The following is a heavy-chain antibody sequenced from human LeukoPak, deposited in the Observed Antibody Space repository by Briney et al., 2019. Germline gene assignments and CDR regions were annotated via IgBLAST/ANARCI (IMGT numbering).Heavy chain of an antibody. CDR1: GFTLSSYA. D-gene: IGHD4-17*01. Sequence: GGSLRLSCAASGFTLSSYAMSWVRQAPGRAREGVSASSASGASTYYADYVKGRFSIFRDNSENTLYLQMNRLRAEDTPVYYWAKVYRDYGDYVAFNIWGQGTMVTVSS. CDR2: SSASGAST. CDR3: AKVYRDYGDYVAFNI. J-gene: IGHJ3*02. V-gene: IGHV3-23*01.